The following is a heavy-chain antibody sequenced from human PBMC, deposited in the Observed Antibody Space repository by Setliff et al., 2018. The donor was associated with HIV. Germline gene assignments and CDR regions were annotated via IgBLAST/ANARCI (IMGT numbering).Heavy chain of an antibody. Sequence: PSETLSLTCAVSGGSFSDYSWTWLRQPPGKALEWIGHINDNGGANYNPSLTTRATISVATPKNQFFLELTSVTAADTAVYYCARIVRWELVATSTFFYYYMDVWGKGTKVTVSS. CDR2: INDNGGA. J-gene: IGHJ6*03. CDR1: GGSFSDYS. V-gene: IGHV4-34*01. D-gene: IGHD1-26*01. CDR3: ARIVRWELVATSTFFYYYMDV.